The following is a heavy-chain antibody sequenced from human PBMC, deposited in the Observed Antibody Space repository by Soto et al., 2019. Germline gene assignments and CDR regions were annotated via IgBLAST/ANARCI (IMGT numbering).Heavy chain of an antibody. CDR1: GGSISSGDYY. D-gene: IGHD3-22*01. CDR3: ASYYDSSGYYNLVFDY. V-gene: IGHV4-30-4*01. J-gene: IGHJ4*02. CDR2: IYYSGST. Sequence: SETLSLTCTVSGGSISSGDYYWSWIRQPPGKGLEWIGYIYYSGSTYYNPSLKSRVTISVDTSKNQFSLKLSSVTAADTAVYYCASYYDSSGYYNLVFDYWGQGTLVTVSS.